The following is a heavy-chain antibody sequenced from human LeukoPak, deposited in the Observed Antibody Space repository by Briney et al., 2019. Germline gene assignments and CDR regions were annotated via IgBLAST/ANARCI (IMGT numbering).Heavy chain of an antibody. D-gene: IGHD6-13*01. CDR1: GGSISSSSYY. Sequence: PSETLSLTCTVSGGSISSSSYYWRWIRQPPGKGLEWIGSIYYSGNTYYNPSLKSRVTISVDTSKNQFSLKLSSVTAADTAVYYCARLFSSSWYRGAFDLWGQGTMVTVSS. CDR2: IYYSGNT. CDR3: ARLFSSSWYRGAFDL. V-gene: IGHV4-39*01. J-gene: IGHJ3*01.